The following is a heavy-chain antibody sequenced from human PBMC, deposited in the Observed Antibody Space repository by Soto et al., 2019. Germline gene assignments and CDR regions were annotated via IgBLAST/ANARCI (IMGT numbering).Heavy chain of an antibody. CDR2: VYYSGST. J-gene: IGHJ4*02. Sequence: SETLSLTCNVSGDSITSGGYYWSWIRQQPGKGLGWIGYVYYSGSTNYNPSLKSRVTISVDTSKNQFSLKLSSVTAADTAVYYCARAPRGNYGYPSYFDYWGQGTLVTVSS. D-gene: IGHD3-10*01. CDR3: ARAPRGNYGYPSYFDY. V-gene: IGHV4-61*08. CDR1: GDSITSGGYY.